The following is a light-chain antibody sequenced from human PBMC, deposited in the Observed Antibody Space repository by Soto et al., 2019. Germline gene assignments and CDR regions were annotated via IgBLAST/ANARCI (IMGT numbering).Light chain of an antibody. CDR2: GAS. Sequence: EIVMTQSPATLSVSPGERATLSCRASQSVSINLAWYQQKPGQAPRLLIYGASTRATGIPARFSGSGSGTEFTLTISSLQSEDFAVYSCQQYNNWPLYTFGQGTKLEIK. V-gene: IGKV3-15*01. J-gene: IGKJ2*01. CDR1: QSVSIN. CDR3: QQYNNWPLYT.